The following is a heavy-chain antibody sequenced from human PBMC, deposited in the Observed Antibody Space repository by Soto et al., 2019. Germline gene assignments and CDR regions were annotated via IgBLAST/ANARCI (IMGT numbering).Heavy chain of an antibody. CDR1: GASISSGSYS. CDR3: ARGGVRMATIDTNYYYALDM. J-gene: IGHJ6*02. Sequence: KASGPLYLAGSFSGASISSGSYSWTWIRQPPGKGLEWIGYIYHSGSTYSNPSLKSRVTMSLVRSNSQFSLELASVTAADTAVYYCARGGVRMATIDTNYYYALDMWGQGTTVTVSS. D-gene: IGHD3-10*01. CDR2: IYHSGST. V-gene: IGHV4-30-2*01.